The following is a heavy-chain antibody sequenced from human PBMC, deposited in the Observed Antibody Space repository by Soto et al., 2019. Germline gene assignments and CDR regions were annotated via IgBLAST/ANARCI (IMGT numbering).Heavy chain of an antibody. J-gene: IGHJ4*02. CDR3: ARDIYMAAAGTAYDY. CDR1: GYTFTSYA. D-gene: IGHD6-13*01. V-gene: IGHV1-3*01. CDR2: INAGNGNT. Sequence: ASVKVSCKASGYTFTSYAMHWVRQAPGQRLEWMGWINAGNGNTKYSQKFQGRVTITRDTSASTAYMELSSLTSEDTAIYYCARDIYMAAAGTAYDYWGQGTLVTVS.